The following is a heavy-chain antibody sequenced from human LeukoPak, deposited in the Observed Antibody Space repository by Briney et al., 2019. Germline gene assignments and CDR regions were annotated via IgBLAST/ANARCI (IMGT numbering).Heavy chain of an antibody. J-gene: IGHJ4*02. CDR1: GYSISSAYY. CDR2: MYHSGST. V-gene: IGHV4-38-2*02. Sequence: SETLSLTCSVSGYSISSAYYWGWIRQPPGKGLEWIGTMYHSGSTNYNPSLKSRVTISVDTSKNQFSLKLSSVTAADTAVYFCARGFRGDNFDYWGQGTLVTVSS. CDR3: ARGFRGDNFDY. D-gene: IGHD7-27*01.